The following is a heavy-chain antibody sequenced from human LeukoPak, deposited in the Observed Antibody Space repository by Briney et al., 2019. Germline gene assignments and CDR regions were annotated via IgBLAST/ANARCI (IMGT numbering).Heavy chain of an antibody. Sequence: GGSLRLSCAASGFTFSSYAMSWVRQAPGKGLEWVSAISGSGGSTYYADSVKGRFTISRDNSKNTLYLQMNSLRAEDTAVYYCAKAPCSGGSCPLDYWGQGTLVTVSS. V-gene: IGHV3-23*01. CDR2: ISGSGGST. D-gene: IGHD2-15*01. CDR3: AKAPCSGGSCPLDY. J-gene: IGHJ4*02. CDR1: GFTFSSYA.